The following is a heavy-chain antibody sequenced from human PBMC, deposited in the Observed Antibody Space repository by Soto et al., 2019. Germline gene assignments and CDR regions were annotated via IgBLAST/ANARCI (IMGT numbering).Heavy chain of an antibody. CDR1: GYSFTSYW. D-gene: IGHD3-3*01. CDR2: IYPGDSDT. V-gene: IGHV5-51*01. J-gene: IGHJ4*02. Sequence: PGESLKISCKGSGYSFTSYWIGWVRQMPGKGLEWMGIIYPGDSDTRYSPSFQGQVTISADKSISTAYLQWSSLKASDTAMYYCARQGGYYDFWSGYYNYFDYWGQGTLVTVSS. CDR3: ARQGGYYDFWSGYYNYFDY.